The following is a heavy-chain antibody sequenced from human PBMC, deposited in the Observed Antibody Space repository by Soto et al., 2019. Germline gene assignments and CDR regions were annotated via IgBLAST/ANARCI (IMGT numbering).Heavy chain of an antibody. CDR2: IFDSGTT. CDR1: GASLIRSY. Sequence: SETGSLTCTVSGASLIRSYWSWVRLPQGTGLEWIGYIFDSGTTNYNPSLKSRVTISVDTSKNQFSLNLSSLTTADTAVYFCARGGTRYSGTSSGVGSFDYWGQGTLVTVSS. V-gene: IGHV4-59*01. D-gene: IGHD5-12*01. CDR3: ARGGTRYSGTSSGVGSFDY. J-gene: IGHJ4*02.